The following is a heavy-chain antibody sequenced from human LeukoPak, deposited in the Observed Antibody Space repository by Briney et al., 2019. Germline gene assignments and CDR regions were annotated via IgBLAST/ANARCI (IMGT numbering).Heavy chain of an antibody. D-gene: IGHD4-17*01. CDR2: ISSGSSAI. Sequence: GGSLRLSGAASGFTFTTYSMTWVRQGPGKGLECVSIISSGSSAIFSADALKGRFTISRDDAKNLLYLDMNSLRAEDTAVYFCARGHTAVTRHFDFWGQGTLVTVSS. CDR3: ARGHTAVTRHFDF. CDR1: GFTFTTYS. V-gene: IGHV3-21*01. J-gene: IGHJ4*02.